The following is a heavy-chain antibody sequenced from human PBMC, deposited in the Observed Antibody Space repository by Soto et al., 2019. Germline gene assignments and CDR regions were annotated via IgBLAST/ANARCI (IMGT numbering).Heavy chain of an antibody. CDR1: SGPDRSHN. D-gene: IGHD4-17*01. Sequence: QVQLQQSGPRLVKPSETLSLTCTVSSGPDRSHNWGWIRQPPGRGLEWIGYVYYTGDTAYNPSLRSRVSISAGSSTNDISLTLSSVTAADTAVYYCVRQGIDYLHGLVDVWGQGTRVSVSS. CDR3: VRQGIDYLHGLVDV. J-gene: IGHJ6*02. V-gene: IGHV4-59*08. CDR2: VYYTGDT.